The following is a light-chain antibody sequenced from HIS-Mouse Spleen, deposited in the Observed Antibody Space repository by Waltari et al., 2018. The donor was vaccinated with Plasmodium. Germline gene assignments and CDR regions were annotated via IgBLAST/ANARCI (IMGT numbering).Light chain of an antibody. Sequence: EIVLTHCPRPRSVSPGERAPPSSRASQSVSSSYLAWYQQKPGQAPRLLILGASSRATGIPDRFSGSGSGTDFTLTISRLEPEDFAVYYCQQYGSSPITFGQGTRLDIK. CDR1: QSVSSSY. J-gene: IGKJ5*01. CDR3: QQYGSSPIT. CDR2: GAS. V-gene: IGKV3-20*01.